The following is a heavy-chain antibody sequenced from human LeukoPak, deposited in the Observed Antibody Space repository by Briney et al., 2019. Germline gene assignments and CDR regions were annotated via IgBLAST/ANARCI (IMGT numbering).Heavy chain of an antibody. Sequence: GGSLRLSCAASGSTFSSYAMHWVRQAPGKGLEWVAVISYDGSNKYYADSVKGRFTISRDNSKNTLYLQMNSLRAEDTAVYYCAGSYSSPYYYYYYMDVWGKGTTVTVSS. CDR1: GSTFSSYA. V-gene: IGHV3-30*04. D-gene: IGHD6-13*01. J-gene: IGHJ6*03. CDR3: AGSYSSPYYYYYYMDV. CDR2: ISYDGSNK.